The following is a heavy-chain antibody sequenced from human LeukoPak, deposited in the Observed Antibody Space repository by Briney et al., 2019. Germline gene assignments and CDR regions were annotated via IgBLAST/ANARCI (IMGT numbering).Heavy chain of an antibody. J-gene: IGHJ4*02. CDR1: GFTVSSNY. Sequence: GGSLRLSCAASGFTVSSNYMSWVRQAPRTGLEWVSVIYGGGITYYADSVKGRFTISRDNSKNTLYLQMNSLRAEDTAVYYCARGRWTMAYFDYWGQGTLVTVSS. V-gene: IGHV3-53*01. CDR3: ARGRWTMAYFDY. CDR2: IYGGGIT. D-gene: IGHD4/OR15-4a*01.